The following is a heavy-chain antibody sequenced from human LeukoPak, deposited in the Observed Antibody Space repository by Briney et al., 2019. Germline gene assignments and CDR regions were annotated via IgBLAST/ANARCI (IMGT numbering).Heavy chain of an antibody. J-gene: IGHJ4*02. CDR2: IYYSGST. CDR1: GGSISSSSYY. CDR3: ARLGYSYGLFDY. D-gene: IGHD5-18*01. Sequence: PSETLSLTCTVSGGSISSSSYYWGWIRQPTGKGLEWIGSIYYSGSTYYNPSLKSRVTISVDTSKNQFSLKLSSVTAADTAVYYCARLGYSYGLFDYWGQGTLVTVSS. V-gene: IGHV4-39*01.